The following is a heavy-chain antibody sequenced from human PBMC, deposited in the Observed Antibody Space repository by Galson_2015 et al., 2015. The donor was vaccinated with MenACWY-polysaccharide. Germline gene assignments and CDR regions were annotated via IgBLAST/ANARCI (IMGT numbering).Heavy chain of an antibody. D-gene: IGHD4-17*01. V-gene: IGHV3-23*01. J-gene: IGHJ3*01. CDR3: AKTRHGDSAYGDFDV. Sequence: SLRLSCAASGFTFSSYATSWVRQAPGKGLEWVSSITGSGASTYYADSVKGRFTISRDNSKNTLCLQMNTLRAEDTAVYYCAKTRHGDSAYGDFDVWGQGKMVTVSS. CDR2: ITGSGAST. CDR1: GFTFSSYA.